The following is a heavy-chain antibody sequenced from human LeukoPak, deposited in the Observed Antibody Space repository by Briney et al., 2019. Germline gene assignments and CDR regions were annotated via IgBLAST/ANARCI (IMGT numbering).Heavy chain of an antibody. Sequence: ASVKVSRKACGYTFTSYAMHWVRQAPGQRRDWMGWINAGNGNTKYSQKFQGRVTITRDTSASTAYMELSSLRSEDTAVYYCARDRRGRGFWSGYGDYWGQGTLVTVSS. J-gene: IGHJ4*02. D-gene: IGHD3-3*01. CDR1: GYTFTSYA. CDR3: ARDRRGRGFWSGYGDY. V-gene: IGHV1-3*01. CDR2: INAGNGNT.